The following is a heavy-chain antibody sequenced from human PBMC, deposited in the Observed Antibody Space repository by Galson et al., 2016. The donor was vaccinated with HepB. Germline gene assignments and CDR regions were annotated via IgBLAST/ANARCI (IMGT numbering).Heavy chain of an antibody. CDR1: GFTFGSYA. J-gene: IGHJ3*02. D-gene: IGHD4/OR15-4a*01. CDR2: ISPSGWSS. CDR3: ARHLRVGSGAHRDVFDI. V-gene: IGHV3-23*01. Sequence: SLRLSCAASGFTFGSYAMTWVRQAPGEGLTWVSSISPSGWSSHNADSVKGRFTTSRDNSKFTLYLQMNSLRAEDTAVYYCARHLRVGSGAHRDVFDIWGRGTMVSVSS.